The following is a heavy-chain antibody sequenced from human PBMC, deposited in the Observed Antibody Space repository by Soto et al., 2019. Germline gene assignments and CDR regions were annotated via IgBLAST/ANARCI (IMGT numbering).Heavy chain of an antibody. Sequence: EVQLLESGGGLVQPGGSLRLSCAASGFTFSSYAMTWVRQAPGSGLEWVSGISSSGGTTYYADSVKRRFIISRDNSKNTLYLQMNSLRAEDTAIYSCAKDREYGGSSWYYFDFWGHGTLVTVSS. J-gene: IGHJ4*01. CDR1: GFTFSSYA. D-gene: IGHD6-13*01. V-gene: IGHV3-23*01. CDR3: AKDREYGGSSWYYFDF. CDR2: ISSSGGTT.